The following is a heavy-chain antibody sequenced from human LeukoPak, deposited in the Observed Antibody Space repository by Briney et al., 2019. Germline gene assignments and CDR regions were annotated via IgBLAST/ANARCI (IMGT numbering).Heavy chain of an antibody. V-gene: IGHV4-59*02. J-gene: IGHJ3*02. CDR2: IYYSGST. Sequence: SETLSLTCSASGGSVSSSFWSWIRQPPGKGLEWIGHIYYSGSTNYNPSLKSRVTISVDTSKNHFSLKVTSVTAADTAVYYCARVGPTDDYGDSHDAFDIWGQGTLVAVSS. CDR1: GGSVSSSF. CDR3: ARVGPTDDYGDSHDAFDI. D-gene: IGHD4-17*01.